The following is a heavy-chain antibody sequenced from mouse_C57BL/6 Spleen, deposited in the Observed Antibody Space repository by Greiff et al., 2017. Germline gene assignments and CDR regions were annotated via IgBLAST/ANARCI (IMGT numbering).Heavy chain of an antibody. Sequence: VKLVESGPELVKPGASVKISCKASGYSFTSYYIHWVKQRPGQGLEWIGWIYPGSGNTKYNEKFKGKATLTADTSSSTAYMQLSSLTSEDSAVYYCARGDDGYYFDYWGQGTTLTVSS. CDR3: ARGDDGYYFDY. CDR2: IYPGSGNT. J-gene: IGHJ2*01. D-gene: IGHD2-3*01. CDR1: GYSFTSYY. V-gene: IGHV1-66*01.